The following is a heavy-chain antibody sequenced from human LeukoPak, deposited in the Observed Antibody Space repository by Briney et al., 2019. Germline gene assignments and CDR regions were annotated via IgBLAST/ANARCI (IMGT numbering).Heavy chain of an antibody. CDR2: INHSGST. V-gene: IGHV4-34*01. CDR1: GGSFSGYY. Sequence: PSETLSLTCAVYGGSFSGYYWSWIRQPPGKGLEWIGEINHSGSTNYNPSLKSRVTISADTSKNQFSLNLSSVTAADTAVYYCASRELGNDYWGQGTLVTVSS. D-gene: IGHD7-27*01. CDR3: ASRELGNDY. J-gene: IGHJ4*02.